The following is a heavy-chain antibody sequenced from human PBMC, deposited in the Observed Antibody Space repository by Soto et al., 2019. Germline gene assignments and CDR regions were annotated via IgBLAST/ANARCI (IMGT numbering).Heavy chain of an antibody. V-gene: IGHV3-23*01. CDR2: ISGSGGST. CDR1: GFTFSSYA. CDR3: AKGPDYDFWSGTTMDV. J-gene: IGHJ6*03. D-gene: IGHD3-3*01. Sequence: GGSLRLSCAASGFTFSSYAMSWVRQAPGKGLEWVSGISGSGGSTYYADSVKGRFTISRDNSKNTLNLQMNSLRAEDTAVYYCAKGPDYDFWSGTTMDVWGKGTTVTVSS.